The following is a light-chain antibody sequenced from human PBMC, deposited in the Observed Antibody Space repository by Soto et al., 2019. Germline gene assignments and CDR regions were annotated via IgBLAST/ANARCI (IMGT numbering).Light chain of an antibody. CDR3: QQYNRTWA. J-gene: IGKJ1*01. CDR1: QSISSW. V-gene: IGKV1-5*01. CDR2: DAT. Sequence: DIQMTQSPSTLSASVGDRVTITCRASQSISSWLAWYQQKPGKAPKLLIYDATSLESGVPSRFSGSGSGTEFTLTISILQPDDFATYYCQQYNRTWAFGQGTKVEIK.